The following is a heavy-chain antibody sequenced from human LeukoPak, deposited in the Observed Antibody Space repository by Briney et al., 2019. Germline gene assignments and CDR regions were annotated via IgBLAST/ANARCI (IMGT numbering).Heavy chain of an antibody. Sequence: SQTLSLTCTVSGGSISSGSYYWSWIRQPAGKGLEWIGRIYTSGSTNYNPSLKSRVTISVDKSKNQFSLKLSSVTAADTAVYYCARLPAAATFDIWGQGTMVTVSS. CDR3: ARLPAAATFDI. V-gene: IGHV4-61*02. CDR1: GGSISSGSYY. J-gene: IGHJ3*02. CDR2: IYTSGST. D-gene: IGHD6-25*01.